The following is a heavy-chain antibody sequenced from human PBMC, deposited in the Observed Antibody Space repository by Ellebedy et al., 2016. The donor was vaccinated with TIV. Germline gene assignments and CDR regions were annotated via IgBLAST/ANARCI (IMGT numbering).Heavy chain of an antibody. V-gene: IGHV4-38-2*02. J-gene: IGHJ4*02. Sequence: SETLSLTXTVSGGSISGGYYWGWIRQTPGKGLEWIGSMYHSGSTYYNPSLRSRVTISVDTSQNQLSLKVTSVTAADTATYFCARMTSRGFSTPGYWGQGTLVTVSS. CDR2: MYHSGST. CDR1: GGSISGGYY. D-gene: IGHD5-12*01. CDR3: ARMTSRGFSTPGY.